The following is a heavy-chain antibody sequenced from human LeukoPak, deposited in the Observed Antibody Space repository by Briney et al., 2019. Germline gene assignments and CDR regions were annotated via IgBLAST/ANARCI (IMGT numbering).Heavy chain of an antibody. V-gene: IGHV4-4*07. J-gene: IGHJ5*02. CDR3: ARGRRRWLQPNWFDP. CDR2: IYTRGST. CDR1: GGSFNTYY. D-gene: IGHD5-24*01. Sequence: PSETLSLTCNVSGGSFNTYYWTWIRQPAGRGLEWIGHIYTRGSTTYNPSLKSRVTMSVDTSKNQFSLKLTSMTAADTAVYYCARGRRRWLQPNWFDPWGQGTLVTVSS.